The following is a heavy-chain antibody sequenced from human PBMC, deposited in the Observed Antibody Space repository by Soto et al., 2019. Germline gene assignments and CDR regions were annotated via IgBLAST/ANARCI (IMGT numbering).Heavy chain of an antibody. CDR3: ERWGVRYDLDY. J-gene: IGHJ4*02. CDR1: GGSISSSNW. V-gene: IGHV4-4*02. CDR2: IYHSGST. D-gene: IGHD3-9*01. Sequence: PSDTLSLTCAVSGGSISSSNWWSWVRQPPGKGLEWIGEIYHSGSTNYNPSLKSRVTISVDNSKNTLYLQMNSLRAEDTAVYYCERWGVRYDLDYWGQGTLVTVS.